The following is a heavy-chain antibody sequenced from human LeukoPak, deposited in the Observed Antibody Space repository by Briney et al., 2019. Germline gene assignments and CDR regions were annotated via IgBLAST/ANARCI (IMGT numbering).Heavy chain of an antibody. CDR2: ISGSGGST. V-gene: IGHV3-23*01. J-gene: IGHJ4*02. CDR3: ARDPVTYDSSGYYIHPDY. D-gene: IGHD3-22*01. CDR1: GFTFSSYG. Sequence: GGSLRLSCAASGFTFSSYGMNWVRQAPGKGLEWVSAISGSGGSTYYADSVKGRFTISRDNAKNSLYLQMNSLRAEDTAVYYCARDPVTYDSSGYYIHPDYWGQGTLVTVSS.